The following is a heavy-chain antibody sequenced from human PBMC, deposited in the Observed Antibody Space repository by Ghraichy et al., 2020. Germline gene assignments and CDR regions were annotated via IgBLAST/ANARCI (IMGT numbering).Heavy chain of an antibody. CDR3: GRTLLAAPVGGAVDF. J-gene: IGHJ4*02. Sequence: SGPTLVKPTQTLTLTCTFSGFSLTTDGVGVGWIRQPPGKALEWLALIYWNDVKRFSPSLKTRLTITKDPSRNQVVLTMTNMDPVDTATYYCGRTLLAAPVGGAVDFWGQGTLVTVSS. CDR2: IYWNDVK. CDR1: GFSLTTDGVG. D-gene: IGHD6-6*01. V-gene: IGHV2-5*01.